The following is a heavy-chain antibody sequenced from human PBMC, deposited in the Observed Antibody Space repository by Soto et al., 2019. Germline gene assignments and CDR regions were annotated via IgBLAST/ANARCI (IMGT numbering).Heavy chain of an antibody. D-gene: IGHD3-3*01. Sequence: ETLSLTCTVSGGSISSYYWSWIRQPPGKGLEWIGYIYYSGSTNYNPSLKSRVTISVDTSKNQFSLKLSSVTAADTAVYYCASFGVASMNWFDPWGQGTLVTVSS. CDR3: ASFGVASMNWFDP. V-gene: IGHV4-59*01. CDR1: GGSISSYY. CDR2: IYYSGST. J-gene: IGHJ5*02.